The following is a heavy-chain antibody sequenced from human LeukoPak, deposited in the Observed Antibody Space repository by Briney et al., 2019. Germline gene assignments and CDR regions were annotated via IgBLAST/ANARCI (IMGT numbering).Heavy chain of an antibody. V-gene: IGHV3-48*03. J-gene: IGHJ6*02. D-gene: IGHD2-2*02. Sequence: PGGSLRLSCAASGFTFSSYEMNWVRQAPGKGLEWVSYISSSSSTIYYADSVKGRFTISRDNAKNSLYLQMNSLRAEDTAVYYCARDHYGYCSSTSCYTKSYGMDVWGQGTTVTVSS. CDR3: ARDHYGYCSSTSCYTKSYGMDV. CDR1: GFTFSSYE. CDR2: ISSSSSTI.